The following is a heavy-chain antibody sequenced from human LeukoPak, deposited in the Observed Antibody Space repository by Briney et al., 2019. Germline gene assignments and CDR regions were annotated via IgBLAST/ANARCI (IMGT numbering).Heavy chain of an antibody. Sequence: ASVKVSCRASGYTFTSHYMHWVRQAPGQGLEWMEIINPSAGSTSYPQKFQGRITMTRDTSTSTVYMELSSLRSEDTAVYYCAAPGASGFVGNFWSGPLDFWGQGTLVTVSS. CDR2: INPSAGST. V-gene: IGHV1-46*01. CDR1: GYTFTSHY. CDR3: AAPGASGFVGNFWSGPLDF. D-gene: IGHD3-3*01. J-gene: IGHJ4*02.